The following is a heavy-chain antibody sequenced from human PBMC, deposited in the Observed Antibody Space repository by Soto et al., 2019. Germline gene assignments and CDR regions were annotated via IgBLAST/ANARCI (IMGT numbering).Heavy chain of an antibody. V-gene: IGHV1-8*01. CDR2: MNPNSGNT. J-gene: IGHJ3*02. Sequence: QVQLVQSGAEVKKPGASVKVSCKASGYTFTSYDINWVRQATGQGLEWMGWMNPNSGNTGYAQKFQGRVTMTRNTSISTAYVELSSLRSEDTAVYYCASEPWCSSTSCLDIWGQGTMVTVSS. CDR3: ASEPWCSSTSCLDI. D-gene: IGHD2-2*01. CDR1: GYTFTSYD.